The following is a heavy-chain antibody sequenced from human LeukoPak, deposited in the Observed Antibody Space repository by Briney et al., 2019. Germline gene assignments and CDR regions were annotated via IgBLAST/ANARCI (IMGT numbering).Heavy chain of an antibody. V-gene: IGHV4-4*02. CDR1: GGSISSGDW. D-gene: IGHD1-1*01. CDR2: IYHSGST. CDR3: AKSQLERRGFDY. J-gene: IGHJ4*02. Sequence: SETLSLTCAVSGGSISSGDWWTWVRQPPGKGLEWIGEIYHSGSTNYNPSLKSRVTISVDKSKNQFSLKLSSVTAVDTAVYYCAKSQLERRGFDYWGQGTLVTVSS.